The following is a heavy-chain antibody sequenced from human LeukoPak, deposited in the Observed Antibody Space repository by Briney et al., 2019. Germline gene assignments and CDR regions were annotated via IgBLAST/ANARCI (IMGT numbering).Heavy chain of an antibody. V-gene: IGHV3-11*01. J-gene: IGHJ4*02. CDR3: VRGKRRFDY. CDR1: GFSFNESY. Sequence: GGSLGLSCAASGFSFNESYMSWIRQAPGKGLEWVAYISGSGNSMYYTDSVKGRFTISRDNARNSLFLHMSSLRADDTAVYYCVRGKRRFDYWGRGTLATVSS. CDR2: ISGSGNSM.